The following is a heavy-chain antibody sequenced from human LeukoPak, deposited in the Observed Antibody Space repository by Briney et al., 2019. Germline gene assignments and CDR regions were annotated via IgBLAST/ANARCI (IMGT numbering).Heavy chain of an antibody. CDR3: ARDFARYYYDSSGYYPLDY. D-gene: IGHD3-22*01. CDR2: ISAYNGNK. V-gene: IGHV1-18*01. Sequence: ASVKVSCKASGYTFTSYGISWVRQAPGQGLEWMGWISAYNGNKNYAQKMQVRVAMTTDTSTSTAYMELRSLRSDDTAVYYCARDFARYYYDSSGYYPLDYWGQGTLVTVSS. J-gene: IGHJ4*02. CDR1: GYTFTSYG.